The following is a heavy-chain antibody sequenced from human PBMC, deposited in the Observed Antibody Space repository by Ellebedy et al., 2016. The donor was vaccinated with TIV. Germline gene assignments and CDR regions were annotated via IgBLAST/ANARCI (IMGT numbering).Heavy chain of an antibody. Sequence: GESLKISCAASGFTFTGYARNWVRPAPGKGLEWVSSFSTSSSHIFQADSVKGRFTISRDDAQNSLDLQMNSLTAEDTAFYYCARDKRESGFGVWGQGTLVTVSS. D-gene: IGHD3-22*01. J-gene: IGHJ4*02. CDR2: FSTSSSHI. V-gene: IGHV3-21*01. CDR1: GFTFTGYA. CDR3: ARDKRESGFGV.